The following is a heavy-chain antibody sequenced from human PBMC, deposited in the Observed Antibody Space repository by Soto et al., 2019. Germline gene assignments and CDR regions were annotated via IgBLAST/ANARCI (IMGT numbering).Heavy chain of an antibody. Sequence: ASVKVSCKASGGTFSRYTITWVRQAPGQGLEWMGGITPMFGTPNYAQRFQGRVTITADESTSTAYMELSSLRSEDTAMYYCARDGTLYDSSAYYYLYWGQGTLVTVSS. D-gene: IGHD3-22*01. CDR2: ITPMFGTP. CDR1: GGTFSRYT. V-gene: IGHV1-69*13. J-gene: IGHJ4*02. CDR3: ARDGTLYDSSAYYYLY.